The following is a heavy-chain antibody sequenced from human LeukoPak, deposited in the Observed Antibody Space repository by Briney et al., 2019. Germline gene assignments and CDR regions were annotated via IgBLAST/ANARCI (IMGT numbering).Heavy chain of an antibody. V-gene: IGHV4-61*09. CDR1: GGFISGGSYY. D-gene: IGHD1-26*01. CDR2: IHTSGRT. J-gene: IGHJ4*02. Sequence: SQTLSLTCTVSGGFISGGSYYWNWIRQPAGKGLEWIGHIHTSGRTSYKSSLKSRVTISIDTPNNEFSLRLSSVTAADTAVYYCARDHSGSFWTFDCWGQGSLVTVSS. CDR3: ARDHSGSFWTFDC.